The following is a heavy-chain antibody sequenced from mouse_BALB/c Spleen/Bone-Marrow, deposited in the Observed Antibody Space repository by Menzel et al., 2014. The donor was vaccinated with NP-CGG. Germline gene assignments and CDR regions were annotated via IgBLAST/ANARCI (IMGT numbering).Heavy chain of an antibody. D-gene: IGHD2-4*01. V-gene: IGHV14-3*02. Sequence: VQLKDSGAELVKPGASVKLSCTASGFNVKDTYKHWVKQRPEQGLEWIGRIDPANGNTKYDPKFQGKATITADTSSNTAYQQLSSLTSEDTSVYYCARFPYDYGGGDYWGQGTSLTVSS. CDR2: IDPANGNT. J-gene: IGHJ2*02. CDR3: ARFPYDYGGGDY. CDR1: GFNVKDTY.